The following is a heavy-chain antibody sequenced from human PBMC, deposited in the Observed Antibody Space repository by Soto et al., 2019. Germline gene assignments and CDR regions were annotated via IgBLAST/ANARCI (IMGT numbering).Heavy chain of an antibody. CDR2: IYPGDSET. CDR1: GYMFTSYW. V-gene: IGHV5-51*01. Sequence: PGESLKISCKGSGYMFTSYWIAWVRQMPGKGLEWMGIIYPGDSETTYSPSFQGHVTISADKSISTAYLQWSSLKASDTAMYYCARHKLPGRASAAADYWGQGTLVTVSS. J-gene: IGHJ4*02. CDR3: ARHKLPGRASAAADY. D-gene: IGHD6-25*01.